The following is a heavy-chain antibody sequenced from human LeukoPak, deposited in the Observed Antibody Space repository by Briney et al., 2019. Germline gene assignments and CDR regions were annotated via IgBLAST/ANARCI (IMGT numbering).Heavy chain of an antibody. J-gene: IGHJ4*02. CDR3: ARGNTQWLGALGY. CDR1: GGSFSGYY. V-gene: IGHV4-34*01. CDR2: INHSGST. Sequence: SETLSLACAVYGGSFSGYYWSWIRQPPGKGLEWIGEINHSGSTNYNPSLKSRVTISVDTSKNQFSLKLSSVTAADTAVYYCARGNTQWLGALGYWGQGTLVTVSS. D-gene: IGHD6-19*01.